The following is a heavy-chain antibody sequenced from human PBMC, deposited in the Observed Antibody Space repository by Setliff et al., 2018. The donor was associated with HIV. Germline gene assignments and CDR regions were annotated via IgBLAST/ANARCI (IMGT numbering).Heavy chain of an antibody. CDR3: ARVRLTMIMMVDYFDQ. CDR2: IYSTGYT. D-gene: IGHD3-22*01. Sequence: RLPETLSLTCSVSGGSISNFYWSWIRQPPGKGLEWVGHIYSTGYTNYNPSLKSRVTLSADTSKNQLSLSLTSVTAADTAVYYCARVRLTMIMMVDYFDQWGQGTLVTVSS. J-gene: IGHJ4*02. CDR1: GGSISNFY. V-gene: IGHV4-4*07.